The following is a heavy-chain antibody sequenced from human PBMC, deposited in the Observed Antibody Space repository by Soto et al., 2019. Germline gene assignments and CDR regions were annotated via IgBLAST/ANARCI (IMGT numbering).Heavy chain of an antibody. CDR3: ASLYGDYVSY. V-gene: IGHV4-39*01. J-gene: IGHJ4*02. Sequence: QLQLQESGPGLVKPSETLSLTCTVSGGSISSISYYWGWIRQPPEKGLEWIGSIYYSGSTYYNPSLKSRVPISVDTSKNQFSLKLSSVTAADTAVYYCASLYGDYVSYWGQGTLVTVSS. CDR2: IYYSGST. CDR1: GGSISSISYY. D-gene: IGHD4-17*01.